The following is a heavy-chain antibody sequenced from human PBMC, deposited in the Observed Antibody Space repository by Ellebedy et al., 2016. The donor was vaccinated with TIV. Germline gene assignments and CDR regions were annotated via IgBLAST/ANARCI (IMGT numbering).Heavy chain of an antibody. D-gene: IGHD3-16*01. J-gene: IGHJ6*02. CDR1: GYTFTSYY. V-gene: IGHV1-18*04. Sequence: AASVKVSCKASGYTFTSYYMHWVRQAPGQGLEWMGWISAYNGNTNYAQKLQGRVTMTTDTSTSTAYMELRSLRSDDTAVYYCAGGGGMITCGGAYGMDVWGQGTTVTGSS. CDR3: AGGGGMITCGGAYGMDV. CDR2: ISAYNGNT.